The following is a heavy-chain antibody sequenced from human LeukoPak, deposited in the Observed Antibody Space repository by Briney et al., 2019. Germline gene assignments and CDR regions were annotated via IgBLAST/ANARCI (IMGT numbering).Heavy chain of an antibody. Sequence: GGSLRLSCAASGFTFSGYWMHWVRQPPGKGLVWLSYTNIDGSKTGYADSVKGRFTISRDNAKNTLYLQMSSLRAEDTAVYYCARAPMVRGVWYFDLWGRGTLVTVSS. CDR3: ARAPMVRGVWYFDL. V-gene: IGHV3-74*01. D-gene: IGHD3-10*01. CDR1: GFTFSGYW. CDR2: TNIDGSKT. J-gene: IGHJ2*01.